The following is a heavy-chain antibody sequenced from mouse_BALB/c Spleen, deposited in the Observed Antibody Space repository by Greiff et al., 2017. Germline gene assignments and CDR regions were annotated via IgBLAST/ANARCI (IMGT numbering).Heavy chain of an antibody. CDR1: GFTFSDYY. CDR2: ISDGGSYT. Sequence: EVKLQESGGGLVKPGGSLKLSCAASGFTFSDYYMYWVRQTPEKRLEWVATISDGGSYTYYPDSVKGRFTISRDNAKNNLYLQMSSLKSEDTAMYYCARDWYRRFAYWGQGTLVTVSA. J-gene: IGHJ3*01. CDR3: ARDWYRRFAY. D-gene: IGHD2-14*01. V-gene: IGHV5-4*02.